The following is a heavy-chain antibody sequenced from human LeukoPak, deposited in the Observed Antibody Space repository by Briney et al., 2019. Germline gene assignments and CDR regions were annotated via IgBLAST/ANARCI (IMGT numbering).Heavy chain of an antibody. D-gene: IGHD5-18*01. V-gene: IGHV4-59*01. CDR1: GGSISGYY. CDR3: EIARGESYGFSLDY. CDR2: IHHSGST. Sequence: PSETLSLTCTVSGGSISGYYWSWIRLPPGKGLEWVGYIHHSGSTNYNPSLKSRVTISLDTSKNQFSQSRSSVCAAVTARYYCEIARGESYGFSLDYWGQGTQVTVSS. J-gene: IGHJ4*02.